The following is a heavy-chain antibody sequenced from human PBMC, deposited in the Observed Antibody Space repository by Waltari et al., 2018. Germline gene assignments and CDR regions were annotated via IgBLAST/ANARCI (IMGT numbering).Heavy chain of an antibody. V-gene: IGHV1-8*02. Sequence: QVQLVQSGAEVKKPGASVKVSCKASGYTFTSYDINWVRQATGPGLEWMGWMNPNSGNTGYAQKFQGRVTMTRNTSISTAYMELSSLRSEDTAVYYCARYCSSTSCFHYYYGMDVWGQGTTVTVSS. CDR2: MNPNSGNT. CDR1: GYTFTSYD. J-gene: IGHJ6*02. D-gene: IGHD2-2*01. CDR3: ARYCSSTSCFHYYYGMDV.